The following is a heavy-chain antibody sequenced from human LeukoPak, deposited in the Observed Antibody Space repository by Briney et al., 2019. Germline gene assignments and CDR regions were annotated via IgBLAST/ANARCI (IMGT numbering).Heavy chain of an antibody. Sequence: GESLKISCKGSGYSFTSYWIGWVRQMPGKGLEWMGIIYPGDSDTRYSPSFQGQVTISADKSISTAYLQWSSLKASDTAMYYCARDLIGSTDYTRAYYFDYWGQGTLVTVSS. CDR2: IYPGDSDT. D-gene: IGHD4-11*01. V-gene: IGHV5-51*01. CDR3: ARDLIGSTDYTRAYYFDY. CDR1: GYSFTSYW. J-gene: IGHJ4*02.